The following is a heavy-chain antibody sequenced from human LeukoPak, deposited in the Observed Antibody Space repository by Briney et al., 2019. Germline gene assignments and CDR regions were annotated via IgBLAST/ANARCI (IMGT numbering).Heavy chain of an antibody. CDR3: ARGSIRGYDYLDY. V-gene: IGHV3-33*01. CDR2: IYYDGSNK. CDR1: GFTFSTYG. D-gene: IGHD5-12*01. J-gene: IGHJ4*02. Sequence: PGRSLRLSCAASGFTFSTYGMHWVRQAPGKGLEWVAVIYYDGSNKYYADSVKGRFTISRDNSKNTLYLQMNSLRAEDTAVYYCARGSIRGYDYLDYWGQGTLVTVSS.